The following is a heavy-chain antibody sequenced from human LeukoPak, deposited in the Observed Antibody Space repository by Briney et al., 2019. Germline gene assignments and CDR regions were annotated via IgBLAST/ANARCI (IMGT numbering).Heavy chain of an antibody. CDR2: IRQDGSEK. CDR3: ARDGTAAGLYFDL. Sequence: GGSLRLSCEVSGFTFTDYWMNWVRQAPGEGPEWGASIRQDGSEKNYVDSVKGRFTISRDNTKNSLSLQLNGLRAEDTAVYYCARDGTAAGLYFDLWGQGTLVTVSS. J-gene: IGHJ4*01. CDR1: GFTFTDYW. D-gene: IGHD6-13*01. V-gene: IGHV3-7*01.